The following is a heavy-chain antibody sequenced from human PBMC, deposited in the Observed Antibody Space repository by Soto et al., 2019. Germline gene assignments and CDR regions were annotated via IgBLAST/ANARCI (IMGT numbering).Heavy chain of an antibody. D-gene: IGHD2-2*01. J-gene: IGHJ3*02. CDR1: GYSFTSYW. CDR3: ASQGYCSSTSCLSDAFDI. V-gene: IGHV5-51*01. Sequence: GESLKISCKGSGYSFTSYWIGWVRQMPWKGLEWMGIIYPGDSDTRYSPFFQGQVTISADKSISTAYLQWSSLKASDTAMYYCASQGYCSSTSCLSDAFDIWGQGTMVTVSS. CDR2: IYPGDSDT.